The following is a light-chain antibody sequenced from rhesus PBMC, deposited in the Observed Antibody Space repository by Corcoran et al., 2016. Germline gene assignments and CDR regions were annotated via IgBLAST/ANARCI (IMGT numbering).Light chain of an antibody. CDR2: GAS. CDR3: LQDYTTPYT. J-gene: IGKJ2*01. CDR1: QGINKA. Sequence: DIQMTQSPSSLSASVGDRDTVTCRANQGINKAISWFQQKPGEAPTHLSFGASTLQTGVSSRFRGSGSGTDYTLTTRRLPPEDVATYYCLQDYTTPYTFGQGTKVEIK. V-gene: IGKV1-94*01.